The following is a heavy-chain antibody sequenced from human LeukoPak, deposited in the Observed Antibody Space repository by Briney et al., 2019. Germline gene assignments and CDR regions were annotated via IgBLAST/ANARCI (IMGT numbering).Heavy chain of an antibody. Sequence: RASVKVSCKASGYTFTSYYMHWVRQAPGQGLEWMGRINPNSGGTNYAQKFQGRVTITRDTSISTAYMELSRLRSDDTAVYYCARDSSGWYQRGDFDYWGQGTLVTVSS. V-gene: IGHV1-2*06. D-gene: IGHD6-19*01. J-gene: IGHJ4*02. CDR1: GYTFTSYY. CDR2: INPNSGGT. CDR3: ARDSSGWYQRGDFDY.